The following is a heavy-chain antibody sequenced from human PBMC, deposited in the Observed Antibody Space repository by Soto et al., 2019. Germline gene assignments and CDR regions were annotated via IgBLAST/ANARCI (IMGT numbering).Heavy chain of an antibody. J-gene: IGHJ6*02. D-gene: IGHD1-7*01. Sequence: QVQLVESGGGLVKPGGSLRLSCAASGFTFSDYYMSWIRQAPGKGLEWVSYISSSGSTIYYEHSVKGRFTISRDNPNNSLYLQMNSLRAEDTALYYCARETTPKLELSDYYYYGMDVWCQGTTVTVSS. V-gene: IGHV3-11*01. CDR3: ARETTPKLELSDYYYYGMDV. CDR1: GFTFSDYY. CDR2: ISSSGSTI.